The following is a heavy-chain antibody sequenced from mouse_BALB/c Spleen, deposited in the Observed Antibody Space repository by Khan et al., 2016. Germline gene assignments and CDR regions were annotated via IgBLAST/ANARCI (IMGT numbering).Heavy chain of an antibody. D-gene: IGHD2-4*01. J-gene: IGHJ3*01. CDR1: GYSITSDYA. Sequence: VQLKESGPGLVKPSQSLSLTCTVTGYSITSDYAWNWIRQFPGNKLEWMGYISYSGSTSYNPSLKSRISITRDTSKNQFFLQLNSVTTEDTATXCCASRGLRRGTWFAYWGQGTLVTVSA. V-gene: IGHV3-2*02. CDR2: ISYSGST. CDR3: ASRGLRRGTWFAY.